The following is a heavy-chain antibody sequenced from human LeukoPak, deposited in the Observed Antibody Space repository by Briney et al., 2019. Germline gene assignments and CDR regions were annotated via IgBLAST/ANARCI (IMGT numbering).Heavy chain of an antibody. J-gene: IGHJ5*02. CDR3: ARGSAAAGTYWFDP. CDR1: GFTFSSYW. D-gene: IGHD6-13*01. V-gene: IGHV3-7*01. Sequence: PGGSLRLSCAASGFTFSSYWMSWVRQAPGKGLEWVANIKQDGSEKYYVDSVKGRFTISRDNAKNSLYLQMNSLRAEDTAVYYCARGSAAAGTYWFDPGAREPWSPSPQ. CDR2: IKQDGSEK.